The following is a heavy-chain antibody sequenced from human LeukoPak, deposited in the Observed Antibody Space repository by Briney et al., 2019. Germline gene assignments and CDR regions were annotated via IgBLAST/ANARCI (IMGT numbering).Heavy chain of an antibody. CDR2: IGKSGGST. Sequence: GGSLTLSRAGSGFSFSSYPMHWIRQAPGKGLEYVSGIGKSGGSTYYANSVKGRFTISRDNSKNTLYLQMGSLRAEDMAVYYCASTYDLDSSGYNPFDYWGHRPLVTVSS. J-gene: IGHJ4*01. D-gene: IGHD3-22*01. CDR3: ASTYDLDSSGYNPFDY. V-gene: IGHV3-64*01. CDR1: GFSFSSYP.